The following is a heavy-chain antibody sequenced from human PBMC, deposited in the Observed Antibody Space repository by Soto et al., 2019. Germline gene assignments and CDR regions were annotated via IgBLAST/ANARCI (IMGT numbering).Heavy chain of an antibody. D-gene: IGHD3-22*01. V-gene: IGHV6-1*01. CDR2: TYYRSKWYN. CDR3: ARLRDYYDSSGYFSEALDF. J-gene: IGHJ4*02. Sequence: PSQTLSLTCVISGDRVSSNSAAWNWIRQSPSRGLEWLGRTYYRSKWYNDYAVSVKSRITIDPDTSKNQFSLQLNSVTPEDTAAYFCARLRDYYDSSGYFSEALDFWGQGTLVTVSS. CDR1: GDRVSSNSAA.